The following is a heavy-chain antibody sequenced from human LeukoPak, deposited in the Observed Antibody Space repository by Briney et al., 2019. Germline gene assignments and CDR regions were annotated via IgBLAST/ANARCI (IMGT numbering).Heavy chain of an antibody. Sequence: GGSLRLSCAASGFTFSSYAMSWVRQAPGKGLEWVSAISGSGGSTYYADSVKGRFTISRDNSKNTLYLQMNSLTAEDTAVYYCAGTFEYSSWYYFDYWGQGTLVTVSS. J-gene: IGHJ4*02. V-gene: IGHV3-23*01. CDR1: GFTFSSYA. CDR2: ISGSGGST. CDR3: AGTFEYSSWYYFDY. D-gene: IGHD6-6*01.